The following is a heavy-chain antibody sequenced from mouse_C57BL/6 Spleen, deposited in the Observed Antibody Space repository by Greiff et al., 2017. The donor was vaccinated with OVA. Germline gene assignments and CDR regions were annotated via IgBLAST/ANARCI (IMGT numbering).Heavy chain of an antibody. Sequence: EVKLQESGGGLVQPGGSLSLSCAASGFTFTDYYMSWVRQPPGKALEWLGFIRNKANGYTTEYSASVKGRFTISSDNSQSILYLQMNALRAEDSATYYCARYRYYGSSYPYFDYWGQVTTLTVSS. J-gene: IGHJ2*01. CDR1: GFTFTDYY. CDR2: IRNKANGYTT. D-gene: IGHD1-1*01. CDR3: ARYRYYGSSYPYFDY. V-gene: IGHV7-3*01.